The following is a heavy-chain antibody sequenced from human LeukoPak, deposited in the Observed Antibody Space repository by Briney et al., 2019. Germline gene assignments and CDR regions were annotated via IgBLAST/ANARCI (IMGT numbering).Heavy chain of an antibody. CDR1: GGSFSGYY. CDR2: INHSGGT. D-gene: IGHD3-10*01. J-gene: IGHJ3*02. V-gene: IGHV4-34*01. Sequence: SETLSLTCAVYGGSFSGYYWSWIRQPPGKGLEWIGEINHSGGTNYNPSLKSRVTISVDMSKNQFSLKLSSVTAADTAVYYCARTPYGSGSYYISDAFDIWGQGTMVTVSS. CDR3: ARTPYGSGSYYISDAFDI.